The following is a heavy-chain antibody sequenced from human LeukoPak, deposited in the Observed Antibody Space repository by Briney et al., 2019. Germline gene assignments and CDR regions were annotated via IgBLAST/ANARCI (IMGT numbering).Heavy chain of an antibody. J-gene: IGHJ6*03. CDR3: ARGPRVVIRNYYYYYMDV. V-gene: IGHV3-74*01. D-gene: IGHD3-22*01. CDR1: GFTFSSYW. Sequence: GGSLRLSCAASGFTFSSYWMHWVRQAPGKGLVWVSRINSDGSSTSYADSVKGRFTISRDNAKNTLYLQMNSPRAEDTAVYYCARGPRVVIRNYYYYYMDVWGKGTTVTVSS. CDR2: INSDGSST.